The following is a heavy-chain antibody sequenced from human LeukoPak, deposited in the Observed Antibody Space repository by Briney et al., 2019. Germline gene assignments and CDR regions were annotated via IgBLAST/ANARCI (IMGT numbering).Heavy chain of an antibody. CDR3: ARDGSTVTTIDY. CDR1: GFTFSRYE. J-gene: IGHJ4*02. CDR2: ISSSGSTI. D-gene: IGHD4-11*01. Sequence: GGSLRLSCAASGFTFSRYEMNWVRQAPGKGLEWVSYISSSGSTIYYADSVKGRFTISRDNAKNSLYLQMNSLRAEDTAVYYCARDGSTVTTIDYWGQGTLVTVSS. V-gene: IGHV3-48*03.